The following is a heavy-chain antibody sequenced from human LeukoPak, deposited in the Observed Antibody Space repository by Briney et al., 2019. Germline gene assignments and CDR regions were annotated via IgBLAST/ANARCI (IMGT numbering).Heavy chain of an antibody. CDR1: GLTFSDYY. CDR2: ISSSGSTI. J-gene: IGHJ4*02. V-gene: IGHV3-11*04. D-gene: IGHD7-27*01. Sequence: GGSLRLSCAVSGLTFSDYYMSWIRQAPGKGLEWVSYISSSGSTIYYADSVKGRFTISRDNAKNSLYLQMNSLRAEDTAVYYCARGTRWLTGPPDYWGQGTLVTVSS. CDR3: ARGTRWLTGPPDY.